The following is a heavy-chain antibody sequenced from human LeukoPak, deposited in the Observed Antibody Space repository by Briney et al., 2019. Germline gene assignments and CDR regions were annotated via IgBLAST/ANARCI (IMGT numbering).Heavy chain of an antibody. CDR2: IIPIFGTA. CDR1: GGTFSSYA. Sequence: SVKVSCKASGGTFSSYAISWVRQAPGQGLEWMGGIIPIFGTANYAQKFQGRVTITVDKSTSTAYMELSSLRSEDTAVYYCARGDGAVAKLCGMDVWGKGTTVTVSP. V-gene: IGHV1-69*06. J-gene: IGHJ6*04. CDR3: ARGDGAVAKLCGMDV. D-gene: IGHD6-19*01.